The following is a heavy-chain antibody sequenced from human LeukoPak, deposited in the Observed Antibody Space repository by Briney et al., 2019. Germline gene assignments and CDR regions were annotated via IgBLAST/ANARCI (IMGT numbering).Heavy chain of an antibody. CDR3: ARDADDYRDRSGYYDN. Sequence: GGSLRLSWAASGFTFSDYWMHWVRHVPGKGLVWVSRINTDGSMTHYADSVKGRFTVSRDNSKNTLYLQMNSLRAEDTAVYYCARDADDYRDRSGYYDNWGQGTLVTVSS. V-gene: IGHV3-74*01. CDR2: INTDGSMT. D-gene: IGHD3-22*01. J-gene: IGHJ4*02. CDR1: GFTFSDYW.